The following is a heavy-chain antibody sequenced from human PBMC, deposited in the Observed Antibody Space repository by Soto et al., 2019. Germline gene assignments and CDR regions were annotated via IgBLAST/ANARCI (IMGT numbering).Heavy chain of an antibody. CDR3: ATVITVYVYYYYYMDV. CDR2: IKSKTDGGTT. CDR1: GFTFSNAW. Sequence: GGSLRLSCAASGFTFSNAWMSWVRQAPGKGLEWVGRIKSKTDGGTTDYAAPVKGRFTISRDDSKNTLYLQMNSLKTEDTAVYYCATVITVYVYYYYYMDVSGKGTTVTVSS. D-gene: IGHD3-3*01. V-gene: IGHV3-15*01. J-gene: IGHJ6*03.